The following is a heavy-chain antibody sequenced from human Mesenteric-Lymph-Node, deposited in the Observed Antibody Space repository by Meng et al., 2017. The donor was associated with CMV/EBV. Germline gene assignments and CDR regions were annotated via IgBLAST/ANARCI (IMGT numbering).Heavy chain of an antibody. V-gene: IGHV3-11*04. Sequence: GESLKISCAASGFTFSAYYMNWIRHVPGKGLEWVSYISSDGNSIFYADSVKGRFTISRDNAKNSLYLQMNSLRVEDTGVYYCVTFMWGQGTLVTVSS. CDR2: ISSDGNSI. CDR3: VTFM. CDR1: GFTFSAYY. J-gene: IGHJ4*02. D-gene: IGHD3-16*01.